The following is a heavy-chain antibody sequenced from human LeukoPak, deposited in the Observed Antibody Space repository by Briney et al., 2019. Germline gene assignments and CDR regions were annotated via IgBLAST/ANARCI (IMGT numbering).Heavy chain of an antibody. Sequence: GGSLKLSCTDSGSTFDDYAMHWVRQAPGKGLEWVAGISWNSGYVVYADSVKGRFTISRDNAKNSLNLQMSSLRAEDMALYFCARGIAMTGPFDYWGQGTLVTVSS. CDR1: GSTFDDYA. J-gene: IGHJ4*02. CDR3: ARGIAMTGPFDY. D-gene: IGHD6-19*01. V-gene: IGHV3-9*03. CDR2: ISWNSGYV.